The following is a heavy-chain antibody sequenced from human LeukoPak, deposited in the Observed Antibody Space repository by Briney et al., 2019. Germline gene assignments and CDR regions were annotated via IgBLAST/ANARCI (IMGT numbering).Heavy chain of an antibody. CDR2: IYYSGST. CDR3: ARGSWSHTNTFDY. Sequence: SETLSLTCTVSGGSISSSSYYWGWIRQPPGKGLEWIGSIYYSGSTYYNPSLKSRVTISVDTSKNQFSLKLSSVTAADTAVYYCARGSWSHTNTFDYWGQGTLVTVSS. J-gene: IGHJ4*02. CDR1: GGSISSSSYY. V-gene: IGHV4-39*07. D-gene: IGHD6-13*01.